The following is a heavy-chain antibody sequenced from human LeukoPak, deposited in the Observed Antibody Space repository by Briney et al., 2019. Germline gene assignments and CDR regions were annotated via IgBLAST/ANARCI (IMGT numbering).Heavy chain of an antibody. D-gene: IGHD3-22*01. CDR1: GFTFSSYA. CDR2: ISGNGGST. J-gene: IGHJ4*02. Sequence: GGSLRLSCAASGFTFSSYAMSWVRQAPGKGLEWVSAISGNGGSTYYADSVKGRFTISRDNSKNTLYLQMNSLRAEDTAVYYCAKYPRANYDSSGYYFVYWGQGTLVTVSS. CDR3: AKYPRANYDSSGYYFVY. V-gene: IGHV3-23*01.